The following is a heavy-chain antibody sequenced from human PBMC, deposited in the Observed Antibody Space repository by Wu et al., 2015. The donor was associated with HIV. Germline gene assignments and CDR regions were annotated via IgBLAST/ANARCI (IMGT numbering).Heavy chain of an antibody. CDR2: INPSSGGT. D-gene: IGHD3-10*01. J-gene: IGHJ3*02. CDR1: GYTFTSYY. CDR3: ARDRYYYGSGKDTFDI. V-gene: IGHV1-2*02. Sequence: QVQLVQSGAEVKKPGASVKVSCKASGYTFTSYYMHWVRQAPGQGLEWMGWINPSSGGTNYAQKFQGRVTMTRDTSISTVYMELSRLRSDDTAVYYCARDRYYYGSGKDTFDIWGQGTMVTVSS.